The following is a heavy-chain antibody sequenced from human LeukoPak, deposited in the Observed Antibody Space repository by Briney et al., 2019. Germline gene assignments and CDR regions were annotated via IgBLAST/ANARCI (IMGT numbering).Heavy chain of an antibody. D-gene: IGHD7-27*01. CDR2: ISGSGGNT. Sequence: GSLRLSCAASGLLFSNYGMSWVRQAPGKGLEWVSGISGSGGNTYYADSVKGRFTISRDNSKDTLFLQMSSLRAEDTAVYYCAQTGGPWGQGTLVTVS. V-gene: IGHV3-23*01. CDR1: GLLFSNYG. J-gene: IGHJ5*02. CDR3: AQTGGP.